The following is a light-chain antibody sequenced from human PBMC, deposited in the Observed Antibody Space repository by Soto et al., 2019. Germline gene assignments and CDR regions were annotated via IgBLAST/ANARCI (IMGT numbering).Light chain of an antibody. CDR1: SSDVGGYNF. Sequence: QSVLTQPPSASGSPGQSVTISCTGTSSDVGGYNFVAWYQQHPGKAPKLMISEVSKRPSGVPDRFSGSKSGNTASLTVSGLQSEDEPDYYCSSYAGSNIFVFGPGTKVTAL. V-gene: IGLV2-8*01. CDR2: EVS. J-gene: IGLJ1*01. CDR3: SSYAGSNIFV.